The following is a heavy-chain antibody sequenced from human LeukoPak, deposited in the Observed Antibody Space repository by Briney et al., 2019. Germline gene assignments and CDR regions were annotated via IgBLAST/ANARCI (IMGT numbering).Heavy chain of an antibody. Sequence: SETLSLTCTVSGGSISSYYWSWIRQPPGKGLEWIGYIYYSGSTNYNPSLKSRVTISVDTSKNQFSLKLSSVTAADTAVYYCARGPVEYCSGGSCYSSDYWGQGTLVTVSS. D-gene: IGHD2-15*01. J-gene: IGHJ4*02. CDR2: IYYSGST. V-gene: IGHV4-59*01. CDR1: GGSISSYY. CDR3: ARGPVEYCSGGSCYSSDY.